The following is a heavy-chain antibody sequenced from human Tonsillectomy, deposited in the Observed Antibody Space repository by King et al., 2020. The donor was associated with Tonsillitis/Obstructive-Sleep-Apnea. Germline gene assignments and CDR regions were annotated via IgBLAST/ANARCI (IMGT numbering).Heavy chain of an antibody. V-gene: IGHV3-33*01. CDR2: IWYDGSNK. CDR1: GFTFSRYG. CDR3: ARVGVGAT. Sequence: HVQLVESGGGVVQPGRSLRLSCAASGFTFSRYGMHWVRQAPGKGLEWVAFIWYDGSNKYYADSVKGRFTISRDNSKNTLYLQMNSLRAEDTAVYYCARVGVGATWGQGTLVTVSS. J-gene: IGHJ4*02. D-gene: IGHD1-26*01.